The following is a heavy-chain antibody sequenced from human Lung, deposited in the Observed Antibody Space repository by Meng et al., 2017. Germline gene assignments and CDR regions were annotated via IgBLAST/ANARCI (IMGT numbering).Heavy chain of an antibody. CDR3: ARGPTTMAHDFDY. CDR1: GGSFSDYY. D-gene: IGHD4-11*01. Sequence: VQLQQGGAGLLKPSETLSLTCVVSGGSFSDYYWSWIRQPPGKGLEWIGEINHSGSTNYNPSLGSRATISVDTSQNNLSLKLSSVTAADSAVYYCARGPTTMAHDFDYWGQGTLVTVSS. CDR2: INHSGST. J-gene: IGHJ4*02. V-gene: IGHV4-34*01.